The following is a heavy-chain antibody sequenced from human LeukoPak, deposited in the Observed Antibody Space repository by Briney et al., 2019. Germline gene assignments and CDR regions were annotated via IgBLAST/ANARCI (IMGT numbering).Heavy chain of an antibody. D-gene: IGHD5-12*01. Sequence: SQTLSLTCAISGDSVSSNSAAWNWIRQSPSRGLEWLGRTYYRSKWYNDYAVSVESRITINPDTSKNQFSLQLNSVTPEDTAVYYCARGGFVNIVATVHNWFDPWGQGTLVTVSS. CDR3: ARGGFVNIVATVHNWFDP. V-gene: IGHV6-1*01. CDR2: TYYRSKWYN. CDR1: GDSVSSNSAA. J-gene: IGHJ5*02.